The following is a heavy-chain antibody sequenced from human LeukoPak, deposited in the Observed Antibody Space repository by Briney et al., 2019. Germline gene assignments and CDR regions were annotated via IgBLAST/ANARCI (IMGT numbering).Heavy chain of an antibody. CDR1: GASIGTGGYY. V-gene: IGHV4-31*03. J-gene: IGHJ6*02. D-gene: IGHD3-10*01. CDR3: AREHTYYFGSQTSTLDV. Sequence: SETLSLTCTFSGASIGTGGYYWTWIRQPPGEGLEWIGYIYYTGSVDYNPSLKSRLTISLDTPKNQFSLKLNSVTAADTAVYYCAREHTYYFGSQTSTLDVWGQGTAVTVSS. CDR2: IYYTGSV.